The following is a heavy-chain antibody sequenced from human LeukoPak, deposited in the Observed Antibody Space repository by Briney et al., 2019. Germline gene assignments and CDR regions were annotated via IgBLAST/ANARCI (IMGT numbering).Heavy chain of an antibody. CDR2: ISYDGSNT. J-gene: IGHJ4*02. D-gene: IGHD2-2*01. CDR3: ARRPNMPAGGFDY. CDR1: GFNFRSYT. Sequence: PGGSLRLSRAASGFNFRSYTLHWVRQGPGKGLEWVAVISYDGSNTYYADSVKGRFTISRDNAKNSLYLQMNSLRAEDTAVYYCARRPNMPAGGFDYWGQGTLVTVSS. V-gene: IGHV3-30-3*01.